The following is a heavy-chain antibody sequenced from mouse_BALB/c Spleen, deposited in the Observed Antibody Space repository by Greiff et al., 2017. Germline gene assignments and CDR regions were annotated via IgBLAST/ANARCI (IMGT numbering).Heavy chain of an antibody. CDR1: GYSFTGYN. D-gene: IGHD2-14*01. CDR2: IDPYYGGT. Sequence: VHVKQSGPELEKPGASVKISCKASGYSFTGYNMNWVKQSNGKSLEWIGNIDPYYGGTSYNQKFKGKATLTVDKSSSTAYMQLKSLTSEDSAVYYCARKGYRYYAMDYWGQGTSVTVSS. J-gene: IGHJ4*01. CDR3: ARKGYRYYAMDY. V-gene: IGHV1-39*01.